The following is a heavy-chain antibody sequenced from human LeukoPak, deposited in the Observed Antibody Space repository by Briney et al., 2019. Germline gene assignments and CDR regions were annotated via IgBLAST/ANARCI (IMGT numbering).Heavy chain of an antibody. CDR2: IIPIFGTA. CDR1: GGTFSSYA. D-gene: IGHD4-17*01. J-gene: IGHJ4*02. V-gene: IGHV1-69*13. Sequence: GASVKVSCKASGGTFSSYAISWVRQAPGQGLEWMGGIIPIFGTANYAQKFQGRVTITADESTSTAYMELSSLRSEDTAVYYCARTPYGDYYFDYWGQGTLDTVSS. CDR3: ARTPYGDYYFDY.